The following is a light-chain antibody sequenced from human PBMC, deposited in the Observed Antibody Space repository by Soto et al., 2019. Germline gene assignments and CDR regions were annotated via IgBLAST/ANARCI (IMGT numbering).Light chain of an antibody. Sequence: DIQMTQSPSSLSASVGDRVIITCRATQDISNYLAWYQQKPGKVPKLLIYAASTLQSGVPSRFSGSGSGTDFTLTISSLQPEDLEIYFCQQYNSWPRTFGQGTRLEIK. CDR2: AAS. V-gene: IGKV1-27*01. CDR1: QDISNY. CDR3: QQYNSWPRT. J-gene: IGKJ5*01.